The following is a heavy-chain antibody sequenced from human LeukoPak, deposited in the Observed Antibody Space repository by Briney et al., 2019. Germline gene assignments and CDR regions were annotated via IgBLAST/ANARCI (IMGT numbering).Heavy chain of an antibody. V-gene: IGHV1-3*01. CDR2: INAGNGNT. CDR1: GYTFTSYA. D-gene: IGHD6-25*01. CDR3: ARYSSGIDY. Sequence: ASVKVSCKASGYTFTSYAMHWVRQAPGQRLEWMGWINAGNGNTKYSRKFQGRVTITRDTSASTAYMELSSLRSEDTAVYYCARYSSGIDYWGQGTLVTVSS. J-gene: IGHJ4*02.